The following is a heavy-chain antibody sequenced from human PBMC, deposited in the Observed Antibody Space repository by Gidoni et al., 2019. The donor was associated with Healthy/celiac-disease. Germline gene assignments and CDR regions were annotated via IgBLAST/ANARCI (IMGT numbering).Heavy chain of an antibody. V-gene: IGHV4-38-2*01. CDR3: ARALGIVATMPFGY. D-gene: IGHD5-12*01. Sequence: QVQLQESGPGLVKPSETLSLTCAVSGSSIRSGYYWGWIRQPPGKGLEWIGSIYHSGSTYYNPSLKSRVTISVDTSKNQFSLKLSSVTAADTAVYYCARALGIVATMPFGYWGQGTLVTVSS. CDR1: GSSIRSGYY. J-gene: IGHJ4*02. CDR2: IYHSGST.